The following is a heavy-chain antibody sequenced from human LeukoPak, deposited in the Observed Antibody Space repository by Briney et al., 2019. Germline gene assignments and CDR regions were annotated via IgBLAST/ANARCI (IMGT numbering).Heavy chain of an antibody. Sequence: SETLSLTCTASGGSISSYYWSWIRQPPGKGLEWIGYIYYSGSTNYNPSLKSRVTISVDTSKNQFSLKLSSVTAADTAVYYCARASITYYYYYYMGVWGKGTTVTVSS. CDR2: IYYSGST. CDR3: ARASITYYYYYYMGV. D-gene: IGHD1-14*01. J-gene: IGHJ6*03. V-gene: IGHV4-59*01. CDR1: GGSISSYY.